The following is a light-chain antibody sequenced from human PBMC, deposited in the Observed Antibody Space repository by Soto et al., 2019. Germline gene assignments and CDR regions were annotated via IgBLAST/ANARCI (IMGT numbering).Light chain of an antibody. CDR1: QKVGNN. J-gene: IGKJ2*02. Sequence: VLTQSPATLSLSPGESATLSCRASQKVGNNLAWYQQKSGQAPRLLIYAASDRATGVPARFSGGMSGTDFTLTISSLEPEDFATYFCQQRSRWPRGTFGRGTKVEMK. CDR2: AAS. V-gene: IGKV3-11*01. CDR3: QQRSRWPRGT.